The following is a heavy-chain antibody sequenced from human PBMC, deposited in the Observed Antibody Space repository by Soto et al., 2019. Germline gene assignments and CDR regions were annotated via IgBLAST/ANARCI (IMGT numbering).Heavy chain of an antibody. Sequence: GGSLRLSCAASGFTFSSYAMHWVRQAPGKGLEYVSAISSNGGSTYYANSVKGRFTISRDNSKNTLYLQMGSLRAEDMAVYYCARELEPSYYYMDVWGKGTTVTVSS. CDR2: ISSNGGST. V-gene: IGHV3-64*01. D-gene: IGHD1-1*01. CDR3: ARELEPSYYYMDV. CDR1: GFTFSSYA. J-gene: IGHJ6*03.